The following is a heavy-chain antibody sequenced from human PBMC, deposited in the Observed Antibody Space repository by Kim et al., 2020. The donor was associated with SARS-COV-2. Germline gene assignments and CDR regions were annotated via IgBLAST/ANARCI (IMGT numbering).Heavy chain of an antibody. Sequence: GGSLRLSCAASGFIFGDYYMNWIRQAPGKGLEWVSYIGSVGLIKEYADSVKGRFTISRDNAKNSLYLQMNSLRAEDTAVYYCARDFFTDLKSWVDLWGQGTLVTVSS. CDR1: GFIFGDYY. CDR2: IGSVGLIK. CDR3: ARDFFTDLKSWVDL. D-gene: IGHD3-3*01. V-gene: IGHV3-11*01. J-gene: IGHJ5*02.